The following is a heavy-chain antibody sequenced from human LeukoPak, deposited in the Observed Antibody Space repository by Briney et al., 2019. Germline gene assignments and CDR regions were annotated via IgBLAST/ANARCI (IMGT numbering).Heavy chain of an antibody. Sequence: GGSLRLSCAASGFTFDRFTIHWVPQTPGKGLEYVSLINRRGHTFYSDSVKGRFTMSRDNSRNSVFMEMNSLRPEDTALYHCAKEVDCPSDCLFFHSWGQGTLVTVSS. CDR1: GFTFDRFT. J-gene: IGHJ4*02. D-gene: IGHD2-21*02. CDR3: AKEVDCPSDCLFFHS. V-gene: IGHV3-43*01. CDR2: INRRGHT.